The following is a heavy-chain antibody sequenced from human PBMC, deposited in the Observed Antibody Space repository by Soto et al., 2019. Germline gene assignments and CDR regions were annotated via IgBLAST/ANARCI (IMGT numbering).Heavy chain of an antibody. V-gene: IGHV6-1*01. D-gene: IGHD6-19*01. CDR3: ASGLLAVAAPRGYYYYGMDV. Sequence: SQTLSLTCAISGDSVSSNSAAWNWIRQSPSRGLEWLGRTYYRSKWYNDYAVSVKSRITINPDTSKNQFSLQLNSVTPEDTAVYYCASGLLAVAAPRGYYYYGMDVWGQGTTGTVSS. CDR1: GDSVSSNSAA. J-gene: IGHJ6*02. CDR2: TYYRSKWYN.